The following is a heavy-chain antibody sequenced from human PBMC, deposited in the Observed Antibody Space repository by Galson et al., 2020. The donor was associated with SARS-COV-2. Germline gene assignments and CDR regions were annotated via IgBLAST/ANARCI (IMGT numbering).Heavy chain of an antibody. CDR1: GFTFSSYA. J-gene: IGHJ4*02. CDR3: AKAFYPWNAALDY. CDR2: IGGGGGGT. D-gene: IGHD1-1*01. V-gene: IGHV3-23*01. Sequence: GGSLRLSCAASGFTFSSYAMSWVRQAPGQGLEWVSAIGGGGGGTYYADSVRGRFTISRDDSKNTVYLQISSLRAEDTAVYYCAKAFYPWNAALDYWGQGTLVTVS.